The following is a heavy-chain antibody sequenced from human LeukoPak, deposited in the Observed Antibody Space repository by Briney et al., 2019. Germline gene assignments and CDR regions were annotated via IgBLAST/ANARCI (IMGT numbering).Heavy chain of an antibody. D-gene: IGHD3/OR15-3a*01. J-gene: IGHJ3*02. CDR2: ISYDGSNK. CDR3: ARDGIGLRRNAFDI. Sequence: GGSLRLSCAASGITFSSYAMHWVRQAPGKGLEWVAVISYDGSNKYYADSVKGRFTISRDNAKNSLYLQMNSLRAEDTAVYYCARDGIGLRRNAFDIWGQGTMVTVSS. V-gene: IGHV3-30*04. CDR1: GITFSSYA.